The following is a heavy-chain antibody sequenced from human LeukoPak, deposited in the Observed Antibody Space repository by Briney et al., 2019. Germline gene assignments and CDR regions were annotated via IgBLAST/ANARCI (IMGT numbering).Heavy chain of an antibody. CDR3: ARDQQITVAGTVHYYGMDV. J-gene: IGHJ6*02. D-gene: IGHD6-19*01. CDR1: GGSITSGGNY. CDR2: IHYSGST. Sequence: SETLSLTCTVSGGSITSGGNYWSWIRQHPGKGLEWIGNIHYSGSTYYNPPLKSRVTISVDTSKNQFSLKLSSATAADTAVYYCARDQQITVAGTVHYYGMDVWGQGTTVTVSS. V-gene: IGHV4-31*03.